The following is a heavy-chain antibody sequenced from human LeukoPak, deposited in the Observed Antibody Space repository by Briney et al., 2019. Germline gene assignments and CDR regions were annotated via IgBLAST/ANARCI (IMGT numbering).Heavy chain of an antibody. CDR3: ARDLRNRSGKNNWFDP. Sequence: SETLSLTCAVYGGSFSAYYWSWIRQPPGKGLEWIGRIYSSGNTNYNPSLESRVTMSVDTSKNQFSLKLNSVTAADTAMYYCARDLRNRSGKNNWFDPWGQGTLVTVSS. J-gene: IGHJ5*02. V-gene: IGHV4-4*07. CDR1: GGSFSAYY. D-gene: IGHD1-14*01. CDR2: IYSSGNT.